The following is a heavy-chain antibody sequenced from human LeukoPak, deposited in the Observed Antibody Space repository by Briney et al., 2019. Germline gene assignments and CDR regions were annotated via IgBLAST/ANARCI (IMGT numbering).Heavy chain of an antibody. D-gene: IGHD2-2*01. Sequence: ASVKVSCKASGYTFTNYYIHWVRQAPGQGLEWMGIINPSGGSTSYAQKFQGRVTVTRDTSTSTVYMELSRLRSEDTAVYYCARDVGATRVVPTYYFDYWGQGTLVTVSS. CDR1: GYTFTNYY. CDR2: INPSGGST. J-gene: IGHJ4*02. V-gene: IGHV1-46*01. CDR3: ARDVGATRVVPTYYFDY.